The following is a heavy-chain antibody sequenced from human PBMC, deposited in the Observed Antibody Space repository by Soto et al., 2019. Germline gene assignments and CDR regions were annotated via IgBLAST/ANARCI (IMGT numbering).Heavy chain of an antibody. V-gene: IGHV4-59*03. CDR3: AQSTGWPGFDY. J-gene: IGHJ4*02. Sequence: QLQLQESGPGLLKPSETMSLTCTVSGGSISSYYWSWIRQPPGKALEWIGHIQNGGSTNYNHSLKSRVVISVDMSKNQLSLKLSSVTAADTAVYYCAQSTGWPGFDYWGQGALVTVSS. D-gene: IGHD6-19*01. CDR1: GGSISSYY. CDR2: IQNGGST.